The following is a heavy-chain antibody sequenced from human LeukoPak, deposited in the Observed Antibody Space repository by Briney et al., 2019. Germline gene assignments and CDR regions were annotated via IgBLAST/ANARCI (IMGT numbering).Heavy chain of an antibody. CDR3: ASQSIAVSYYYYGMDV. CDR1: GGSFSGYY. D-gene: IGHD6-19*01. V-gene: IGHV4-34*01. CDR2: INHSGST. Sequence: PSETLSLTCAVYGGSFSGYYWSWIRQPPGKGLEWIGEINHSGSTNYNPSLKSRVTISVDTSKNQFSLKLSSVTAADTAVYYCASQSIAVSYYYYGMDVSGQGTTVTVSS. J-gene: IGHJ6*02.